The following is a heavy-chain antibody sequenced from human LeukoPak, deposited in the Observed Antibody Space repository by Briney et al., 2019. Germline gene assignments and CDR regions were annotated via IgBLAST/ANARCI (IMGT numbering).Heavy chain of an antibody. J-gene: IGHJ5*01. CDR1: GFTFSNYW. CDR3: ARLKDAVTIFDC. Sequence: GGSLRLSWIPSGFTFSNYWMSWVRQAPGKGMGWVASIKEEGSDKYYMDSVKGRFTISRDNTKNSLFVQMSSLRAGDTAVYYCARLKDAVTIFDCWGQGILVTVSS. V-gene: IGHV3-7*01. CDR2: IKEEGSDK. D-gene: IGHD4-17*01.